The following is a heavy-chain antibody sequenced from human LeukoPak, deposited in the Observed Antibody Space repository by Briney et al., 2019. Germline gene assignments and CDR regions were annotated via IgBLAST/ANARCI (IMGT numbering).Heavy chain of an antibody. CDR2: ISSSSSYT. V-gene: IGHV3-11*05. J-gene: IGHJ4*02. CDR3: AREVGTGYFDY. CDR1: GFTFSDYY. D-gene: IGHD3-9*01. Sequence: GGSLRLSCAASGFTFSDYYMSWIRQAPGKGLEWVSYISSSSSYTNYADSVKGRFTISRDNAKNSLYLQMNSLRAEDTAVYYCAREVGTGYFDYWGQGTLVTVSS.